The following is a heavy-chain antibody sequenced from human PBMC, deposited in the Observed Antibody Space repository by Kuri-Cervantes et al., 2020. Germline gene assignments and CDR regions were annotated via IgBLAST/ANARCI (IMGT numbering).Heavy chain of an antibody. J-gene: IGHJ6*02. V-gene: IGHV4-61*01. D-gene: IGHD6-6*01. Sequence: GSLRLSCTVSGGSVSSGRYYWSWIRQPPGKGLEWIGYIYYSGSTNYNPSLKSRVTISVDTSKNQFSLKLSSVTAADTAVYYCARDSSSYYYYGMDVWGQGTTVTVSS. CDR3: ARDSSSYYYYGMDV. CDR2: IYYSGST. CDR1: GGSVSSGRYY.